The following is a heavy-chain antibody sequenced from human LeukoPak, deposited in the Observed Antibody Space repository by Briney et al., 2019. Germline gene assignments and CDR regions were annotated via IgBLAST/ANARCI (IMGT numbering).Heavy chain of an antibody. CDR1: GFIFSNYA. J-gene: IGHJ4*02. Sequence: SGGSLRLSCAVSGFIFSNYAMNWVRQAPGKGLEWVSAISGSGGSTYYADSVKGRFTISRDDSKNTLYLQMNSLRAEDTALYYCARVVYDFWSAYDYWGQGTLVTDSS. CDR2: ISGSGGST. CDR3: ARVVYDFWSAYDY. V-gene: IGHV3-23*01. D-gene: IGHD3-3*01.